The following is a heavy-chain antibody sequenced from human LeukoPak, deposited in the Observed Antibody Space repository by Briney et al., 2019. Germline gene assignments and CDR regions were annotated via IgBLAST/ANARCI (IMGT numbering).Heavy chain of an antibody. CDR2: INLNSGGT. V-gene: IGHV1-2*02. CDR1: GYTFNAYN. Sequence: ASVKVSCEASGYTFNAYNMHWVRQAPGQGLEWMGWINLNSGGTNYAQKFQGRVTLTRDTSISTAYMELSSLRSDDTAVYYCARDVGASDYWGQGTLVTVSS. J-gene: IGHJ4*02. D-gene: IGHD2-15*01. CDR3: ARDVGASDY.